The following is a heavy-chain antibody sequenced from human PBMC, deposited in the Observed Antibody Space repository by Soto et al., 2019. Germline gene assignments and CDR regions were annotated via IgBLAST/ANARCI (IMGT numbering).Heavy chain of an antibody. CDR1: GFTFSSYG. Sequence: QVQLVESGGGVVQPGRSLRLSCAASGFTFSSYGMHWVRQAPGKGLEGVAVISYDGSNKYYAESVKCRFTISRDKSKNTLYLQMNSLRSEDTAVYYCAKDPGKLGQDWYFNIWDRGPLVPVSS. D-gene: IGHD7-27*01. CDR3: AKDPGKLGQDWYFNI. V-gene: IGHV3-30*18. CDR2: ISYDGSNK. J-gene: IGHJ2*01.